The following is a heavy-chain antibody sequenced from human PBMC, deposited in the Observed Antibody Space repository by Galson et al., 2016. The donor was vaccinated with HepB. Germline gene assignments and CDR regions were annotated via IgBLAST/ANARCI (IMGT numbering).Heavy chain of an antibody. CDR2: ISSSSSYT. D-gene: IGHD6-19*01. CDR1: GFTFSDYY. CDR3: ARDFGGWYWQWLDY. V-gene: IGHV3-11*06. J-gene: IGHJ4*02. Sequence: SLRLSCAASGFTFSDYYMSWIRQAPGKGLEWVSYISSSSSYTNYADSVKGRFTISRDNAKNSLYLLMNSLRAEDTAVYYCARDFGGWYWQWLDYWGQGTLVTVSS.